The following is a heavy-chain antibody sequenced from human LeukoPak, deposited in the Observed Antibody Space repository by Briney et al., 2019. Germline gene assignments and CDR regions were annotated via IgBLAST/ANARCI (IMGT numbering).Heavy chain of an antibody. D-gene: IGHD1-1*01. CDR3: TRGIGLERRYFQFDY. V-gene: IGHV3-48*03. J-gene: IGHJ4*02. Sequence: GGSLRLSCVASGFTFSSYEMNWVRQVPGKALEWVSYIDFGGRIINYADHVKGRFTISRDNAKNSVYLQMNSLRAEDTAVYYCTRGIGLERRYFQFDYWGQGILVTVSS. CDR2: IDFGGRII. CDR1: GFTFSSYE.